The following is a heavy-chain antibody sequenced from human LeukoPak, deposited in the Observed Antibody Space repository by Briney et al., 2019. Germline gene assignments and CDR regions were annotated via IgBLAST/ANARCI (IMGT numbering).Heavy chain of an antibody. CDR3: ARAATVAGTTYSGWFDP. V-gene: IGHV1-2*02. CDR1: GYTFTGYY. Sequence: GASVKVSCKASGYTFTGYYMHWVRQAPGQGLEWMGWINPNSGGTNYAQKFQGRVTMTRDTSISTAYMELSRLRSDDTAVYYCARAATVAGTTYSGWFDPWGQGTLVTVSS. J-gene: IGHJ5*02. CDR2: INPNSGGT. D-gene: IGHD6-19*01.